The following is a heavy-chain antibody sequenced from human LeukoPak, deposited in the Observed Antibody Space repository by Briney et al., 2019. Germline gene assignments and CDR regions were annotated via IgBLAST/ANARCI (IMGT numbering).Heavy chain of an antibody. Sequence: SETLSLTCAVYGGSFSDYYWTWIRQPPGKGLEWIGEINHSGSTNCNPSLKSRVTISVDTSKNQFSLKLSSVTAADTAVYYCARLGYYYGSGSYPRSNPNWFDPWGQGTLVTVSS. V-gene: IGHV4-34*01. CDR2: INHSGST. CDR1: GGSFSDYY. J-gene: IGHJ5*02. D-gene: IGHD3-10*01. CDR3: ARLGYYYGSGSYPRSNPNWFDP.